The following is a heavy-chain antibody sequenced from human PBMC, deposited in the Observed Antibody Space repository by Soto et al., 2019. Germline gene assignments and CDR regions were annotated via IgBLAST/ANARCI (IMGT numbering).Heavy chain of an antibody. CDR2: ISYDGSNK. CDR3: ARDGKLEPTAAGDFDY. J-gene: IGHJ4*02. D-gene: IGHD1-1*01. Sequence: TGGSLRLSCAASGFTFSSYAMHWVRQAPGKGLEWVAVISYDGSNKYYADSVKGRFTISRDNSKNTLYLQMNSLRAEDTAVYYCARDGKLEPTAAGDFDYWGQGTLVTVSS. V-gene: IGHV3-30-3*01. CDR1: GFTFSSYA.